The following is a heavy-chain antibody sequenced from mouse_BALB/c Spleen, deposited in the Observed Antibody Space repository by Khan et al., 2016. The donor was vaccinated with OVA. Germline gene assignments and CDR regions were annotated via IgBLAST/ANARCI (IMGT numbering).Heavy chain of an antibody. J-gene: IGHJ3*01. D-gene: IGHD2-1*01. Sequence: QVQLKESGPEVVKPGASVRISCKASGYSFTNYYINWVKQRPGQGLEWIGWIYPGNVNTKYNENFKGKAILTADKSSSTTYMHLSSLTSEDSAVYFCAREGYYGNYRAWFAYWGQGTLVTVSA. CDR3: AREGYYGNYRAWFAY. V-gene: IGHV1S56*01. CDR1: GYSFTNYY. CDR2: IYPGNVNT.